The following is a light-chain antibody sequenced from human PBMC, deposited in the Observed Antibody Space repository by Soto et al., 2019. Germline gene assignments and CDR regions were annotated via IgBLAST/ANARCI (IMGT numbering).Light chain of an antibody. Sequence: IVLTQAPATLSVSPGERATISCRASPSVSRNLAWYQQKPGQAPRLLIYGASSRATGIPDRFSGSGSGTDFTLTISRLEPEDFAVYYCQQYGSSLTFGGGTKVDI. CDR2: GAS. CDR1: PSVSRN. CDR3: QQYGSSLT. V-gene: IGKV3-20*01. J-gene: IGKJ4*01.